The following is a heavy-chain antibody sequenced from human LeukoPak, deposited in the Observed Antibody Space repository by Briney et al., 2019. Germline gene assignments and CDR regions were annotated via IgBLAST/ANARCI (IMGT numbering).Heavy chain of an antibody. CDR3: ARSPCGGDCSRNWFDP. J-gene: IGHJ5*02. CDR1: GYIFIDYY. CDR2: INPSGGST. Sequence: GASVKVSCKASGYIFIDYYIHWVRQAPGQGLEWMGVINPSGGSTRSAQKFQARVTMTRDTSTSTVYMELSSLRSEDTAVYYCARSPCGGDCSRNWFDPWGQGSLVTVSS. D-gene: IGHD2-21*02. V-gene: IGHV1-46*01.